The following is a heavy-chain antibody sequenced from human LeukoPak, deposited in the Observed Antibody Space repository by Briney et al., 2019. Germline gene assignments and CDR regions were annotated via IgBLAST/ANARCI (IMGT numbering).Heavy chain of an antibody. CDR3: ARDSVVPAVDDAFDI. CDR2: IYTSGST. V-gene: IGHV4-4*07. D-gene: IGHD2-2*01. CDR1: GGSISSYY. Sequence: SETLSLTCTVSGGSISSYYWSWIRQPAGKGLEWIGRIYTSGSTNYNPSLKSRVTMSVDTSKNQFSLKLSSVTAADTAVYYCARDSVVPAVDDAFDIWGQVTMVTVSS. J-gene: IGHJ3*02.